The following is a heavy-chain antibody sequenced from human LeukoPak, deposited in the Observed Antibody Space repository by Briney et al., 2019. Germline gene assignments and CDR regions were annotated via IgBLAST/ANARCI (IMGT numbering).Heavy chain of an antibody. CDR3: ARAPLRGSGEYPYNWFDP. D-gene: IGHD3-10*01. J-gene: IGHJ5*02. V-gene: IGHV4-4*02. Sequence: SETLSLTCAVSGGSISSSNWWSWVRQPPGKGLEWIGEIYHSGSTNYNPSLKSRVTISVDKSKNQFSLKLSSVTAADTAVYYCARAPLRGSGEYPYNWFDPWGQGTLVTVSS. CDR2: IYHSGST. CDR1: GGSISSSNW.